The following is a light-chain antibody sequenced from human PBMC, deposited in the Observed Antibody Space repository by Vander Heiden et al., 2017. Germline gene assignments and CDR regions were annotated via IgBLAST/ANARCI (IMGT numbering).Light chain of an antibody. V-gene: IGLV1-51*01. CDR3: GTWDSSLSAV. CDR2: DNN. CDR1: SSNIGNNY. J-gene: IGLJ2*01. Sequence: QSVLTQPPSVSAAPGQKVTISCSGSSSNIGNNYVSWYQQLPGTAPTLLIYDNNKRPSGIPARFSGSKSGTSATLGITGLQTGDEADYYCGTWDSSLSAVFGGGTKLTVL.